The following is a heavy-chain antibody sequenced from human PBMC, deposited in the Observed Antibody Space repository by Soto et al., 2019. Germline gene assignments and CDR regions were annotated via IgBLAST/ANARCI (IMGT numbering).Heavy chain of an antibody. CDR2: IYSRGST. V-gene: IGHV4-30-4*01. CDR1: GGSITSGDSY. D-gene: IGHD4-17*01. CDR3: ARRLDPDYGAWPDFDY. Sequence: QVHLQESGPGLVRPSQTLSLTCTVSGGSITSGDSYWSWIRQPPGKGLEWIGYIYSRGSTYYNPSLRSPFTISIDASRNQLSLRLSSVTAADTAVYYCARRLDPDYGAWPDFDYWGQGTLLTVSS. J-gene: IGHJ4*02.